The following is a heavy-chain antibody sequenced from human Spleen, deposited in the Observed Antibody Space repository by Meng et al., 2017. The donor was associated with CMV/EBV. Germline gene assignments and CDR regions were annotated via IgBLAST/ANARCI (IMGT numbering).Heavy chain of an antibody. D-gene: IGHD1-26*01. Sequence: ASVKVSCKASGYTFTGYYMHWVRQAPGQGLEWMGWINPNSGGTNYAQKFQGRVTMTRDTSISTAYMELSRLRSDDTAVYYCASPSALGYYYYGMDVWGQGPPVTVSS. V-gene: IGHV1-2*02. CDR2: INPNSGGT. CDR3: ASPSALGYYYYGMDV. J-gene: IGHJ6*02. CDR1: GYTFTGYY.